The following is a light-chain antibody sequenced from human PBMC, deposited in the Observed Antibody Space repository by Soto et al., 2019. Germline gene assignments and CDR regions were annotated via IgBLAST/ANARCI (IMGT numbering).Light chain of an antibody. CDR2: GAS. V-gene: IGKV3-20*01. CDR1: QSVNSSY. CDR3: QQYGNSPQT. J-gene: IGKJ1*01. Sequence: EIVLTQSPGTLSLYPGERVTLSCRASQSVNSSYLAWYQHKPGQAPRLLIYGASTRATGIPDRFSGSGSGTDFTLTIARLEPGDFAVYYCQQYGNSPQTFGQGTKVDIK.